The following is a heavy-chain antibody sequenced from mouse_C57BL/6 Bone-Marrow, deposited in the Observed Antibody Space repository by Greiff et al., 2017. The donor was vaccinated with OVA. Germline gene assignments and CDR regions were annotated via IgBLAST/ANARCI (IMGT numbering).Heavy chain of an antibody. D-gene: IGHD4-1*01. CDR3: ARYSGTVWYFDV. Sequence: QVQLQQPGAELVKPGASVKMSCKASGYTFTSYWITWVKQRPGQGLEWIGDIYPGRGSTNYNEKFKSKATLPVDTSSSTAYMQLSSLTSEDSAVYYGARYSGTVWYFDVWGTGTTVTVSS. CDR2: IYPGRGST. J-gene: IGHJ1*03. CDR1: GYTFTSYW. V-gene: IGHV1-55*01.